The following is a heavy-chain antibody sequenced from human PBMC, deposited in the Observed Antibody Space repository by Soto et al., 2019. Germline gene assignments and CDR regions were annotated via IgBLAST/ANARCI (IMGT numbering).Heavy chain of an antibody. V-gene: IGHV4-30-2*01. CDR3: ARGSGYSRGFNYFDY. D-gene: IGHD5-12*01. Sequence: SETLSLTCAVSGGSISSGGYSWSWIRQPPGKGLEWIGYMYHSGDTNYNPSLKSRVTISLDKSKNQFSLKLTSVTAADTAVYYCARGSGYSRGFNYFDYWGQGTLVSVSS. CDR1: GGSISSGGYS. J-gene: IGHJ4*02. CDR2: MYHSGDT.